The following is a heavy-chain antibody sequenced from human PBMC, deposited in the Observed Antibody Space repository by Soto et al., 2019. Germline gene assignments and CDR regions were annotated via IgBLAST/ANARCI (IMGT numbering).Heavy chain of an antibody. CDR3: AGYDFWSGYYPSGMDV. V-gene: IGHV4-4*07. J-gene: IGHJ6*02. Sequence: NPSETLSLTCTVSGGSISSYYWSWIRQPAGKGLEWIGRIYTSGSTNYNPSLKSRVTMPVDTSKNQFSLKLSSVTAADTAVYYCAGYDFWSGYYPSGMDVWGQGTTVTVSS. D-gene: IGHD3-3*01. CDR2: IYTSGST. CDR1: GGSISSYY.